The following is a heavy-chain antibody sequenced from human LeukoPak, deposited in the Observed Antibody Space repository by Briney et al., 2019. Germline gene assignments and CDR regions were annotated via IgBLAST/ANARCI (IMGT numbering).Heavy chain of an antibody. CDR3: ARDRRGLGSKIHFDI. D-gene: IGHD3-16*01. CDR1: GFTFSSYW. J-gene: IGHJ3*02. V-gene: IGHV3-7*01. Sequence: GGSLRLSCAASGFTFSSYWMSWVRQAPGKGLEWVANIKQDGSEKYYVDSVKGRFTISRDNAKNSLYLQMNSLRAEDTAVYYCARDRRGLGSKIHFDIWGQGTMVTVSS. CDR2: IKQDGSEK.